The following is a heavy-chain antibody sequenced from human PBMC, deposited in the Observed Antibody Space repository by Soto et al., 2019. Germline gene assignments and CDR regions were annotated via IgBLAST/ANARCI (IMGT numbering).Heavy chain of an antibody. CDR1: GGSISSYY. CDR3: AREGSEYYGSGSPGWDAFDI. D-gene: IGHD3-10*01. V-gene: IGHV4-59*01. Sequence: SETLSLTCTVSGGSISSYYWSWIRQPPGKGLEWIGYIYYSGSTNYNPSLKSRVTISVDTSKNQFSLKLSSVTAADTAVYYCAREGSEYYGSGSPGWDAFDIWGQGTVVTVSS. J-gene: IGHJ3*02. CDR2: IYYSGST.